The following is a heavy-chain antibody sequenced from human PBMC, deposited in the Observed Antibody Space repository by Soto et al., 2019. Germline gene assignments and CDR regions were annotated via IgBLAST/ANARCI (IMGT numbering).Heavy chain of an antibody. J-gene: IGHJ1*01. CDR2: ISAYNGNT. CDR3: ARGENDVYDSSGYSRTFRP. V-gene: IGHV1-18*01. D-gene: IGHD3-22*01. Sequence: TSYVMSVVRQVPGQGLEWMGWISAYNGNTNYAQKLQGRVTMTTDTSTSTAYMELSSLRSEDTAVYYCARGENDVYDSSGYSRTFRPWGQGTLVTVSS. CDR1: TSYV.